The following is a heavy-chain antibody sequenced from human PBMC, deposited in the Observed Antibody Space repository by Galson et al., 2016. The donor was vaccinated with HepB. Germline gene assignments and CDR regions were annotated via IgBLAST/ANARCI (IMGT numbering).Heavy chain of an antibody. D-gene: IGHD5-12*01. J-gene: IGHJ6*04. CDR2: IGTAGNT. Sequence: SLRLSCAASGFTFSIYDMHWVRQAPGSGLEWVSVIGTAGNTYYAASVKGRFTISREDAKNSLFLQMNSLTVGDTAVYYCARAGGYSGYDAYGLDVWGKGTPVTVSS. CDR1: GFTFSIYD. V-gene: IGHV3-13*01. CDR3: ARAGGYSGYDAYGLDV.